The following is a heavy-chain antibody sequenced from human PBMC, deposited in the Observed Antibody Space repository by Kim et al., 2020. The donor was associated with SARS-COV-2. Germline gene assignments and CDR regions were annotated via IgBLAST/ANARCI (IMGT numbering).Heavy chain of an antibody. CDR2: INTKTGNP. J-gene: IGHJ5*02. D-gene: IGHD2-2*01. Sequence: ASVKVSCKASGYTFTSNPVNWVRQAPGQGLEWRGWINTKTGNPSYARGFTGRFVFSLDTSVSSAYLQISSLKAEDTAIYYCARGPGPVDPWGQGTLVTVS. CDR1: GYTFTSNP. V-gene: IGHV7-4-1*02. CDR3: ARGPGPVDP.